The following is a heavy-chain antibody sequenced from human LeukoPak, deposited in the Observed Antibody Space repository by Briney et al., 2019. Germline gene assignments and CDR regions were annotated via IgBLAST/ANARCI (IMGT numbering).Heavy chain of an antibody. CDR2: INHSGST. V-gene: IGHV4-34*01. CDR1: GGSFSGYY. CDR3: ARRAATIN. J-gene: IGHJ4*02. Sequence: SETLSLTCAVYGGSFSGYYWSWIRQPPGKGLEWIGEINHSGSTYYNPSLKSRVTISVDTSKNQFSLKLSSVTAADTAVYYCARRAATINWGQGTLVTVSS. D-gene: IGHD5-24*01.